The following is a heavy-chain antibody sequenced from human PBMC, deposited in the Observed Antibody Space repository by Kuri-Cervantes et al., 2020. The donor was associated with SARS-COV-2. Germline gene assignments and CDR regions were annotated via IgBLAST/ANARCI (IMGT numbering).Heavy chain of an antibody. CDR2: IEEDGSEK. D-gene: IGHD4-17*01. V-gene: IGHV3-7*01. CDR1: GFTFSSYS. CDR3: ARGLGTTVIDY. Sequence: GGSLRLSCAASGFTFSSYSMNWVRQAPGKGLEWVGNIEEDGSEKNYVDSVKGRFTISRDNAKNSLYLRMNSLRAEDTAVYYCARGLGTTVIDYWGQGILVTVSS. J-gene: IGHJ4*02.